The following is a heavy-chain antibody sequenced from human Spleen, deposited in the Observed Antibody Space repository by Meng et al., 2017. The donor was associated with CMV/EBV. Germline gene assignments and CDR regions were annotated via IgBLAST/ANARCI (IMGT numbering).Heavy chain of an antibody. CDR1: GFTFDDYA. D-gene: IGHD1-26*01. V-gene: IGHV3-9*01. CDR3: AKDGSGIDY. J-gene: IGHJ4*02. CDR2: ISWNSGSI. Sequence: SLKISCAASGFTFDDYAMHWVRQAPGKGLEWVSGISWNSGSIGYADSVKGRFTISRDNAKNSLYLQMNSLRAEDTAVYYCAKDGSGIDYWGQGTLVTVSS.